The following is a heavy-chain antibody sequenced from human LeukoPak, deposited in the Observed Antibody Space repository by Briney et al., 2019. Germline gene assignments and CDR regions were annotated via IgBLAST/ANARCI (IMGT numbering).Heavy chain of an antibody. D-gene: IGHD1-7*01. V-gene: IGHV1-8*03. CDR3: ASSDPHWNSFDY. CDR2: MNPNSGNT. CDR1: GGTFTSYD. J-gene: IGHJ4*02. Sequence: GASVKVSCKASGGTFTSYDINWVRQATGQGLEWMGWMNPNSGNTGYAQKFQGRVTITRNTSISTAYMELSSLRSDDTAVYYCASSDPHWNSFDYWGQGTLVTVSS.